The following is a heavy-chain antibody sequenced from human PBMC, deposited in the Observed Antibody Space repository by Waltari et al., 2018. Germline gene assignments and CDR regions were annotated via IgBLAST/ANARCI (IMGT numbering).Heavy chain of an antibody. CDR2: IIPIFGTA. V-gene: IGHV1-69*01. Sequence: SWVRQAPGQGLEWMGGIIPIFGTANYAQKFQGRVTITADESTSTAYMELSSLRSEDTAVYYCARAAVSSSWYFDLWGRGTLVTVSS. J-gene: IGHJ2*01. CDR3: ARAAVSSSWYFDL. D-gene: IGHD2-2*01.